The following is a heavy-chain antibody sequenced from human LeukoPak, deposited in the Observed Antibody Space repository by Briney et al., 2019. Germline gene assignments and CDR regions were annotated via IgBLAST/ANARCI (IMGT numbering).Heavy chain of an antibody. Sequence: PGGSLRLSCAASGFTFSSYAMSWVRQAPGKGLEWVSAISGSGGSTYYADSVKGRFTISRDNSKNTLYLQMNSLRVEDTAVYYCAKSWNYYDSSGDDALDIWGQGTMVTASS. CDR2: ISGSGGST. D-gene: IGHD3-22*01. CDR1: GFTFSSYA. V-gene: IGHV3-23*01. J-gene: IGHJ3*02. CDR3: AKSWNYYDSSGDDALDI.